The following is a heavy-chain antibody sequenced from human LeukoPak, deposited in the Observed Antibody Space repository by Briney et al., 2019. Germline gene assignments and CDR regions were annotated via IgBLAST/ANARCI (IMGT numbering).Heavy chain of an antibody. CDR2: INSDGSST. D-gene: IGHD3-22*01. V-gene: IGHV3-74*01. CDR1: GFTFSSYW. CDR3: ARGHYYDSSGYAYGYLVDY. J-gene: IGHJ4*02. Sequence: GGPLRLSCAASGFTFSSYWMHWVRQAPGKGLVWVSRINSDGSSTSYADSVKGRFTISRDNAKNTLYLQMNSLRAEDTAVYYCARGHYYDSSGYAYGYLVDYWGQGTLVTVSS.